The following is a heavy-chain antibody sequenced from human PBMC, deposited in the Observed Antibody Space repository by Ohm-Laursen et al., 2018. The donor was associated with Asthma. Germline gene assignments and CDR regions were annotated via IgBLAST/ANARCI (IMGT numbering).Heavy chain of an antibody. D-gene: IGHD5-12*01. V-gene: IGHV1-18*04. J-gene: IGHJ6*02. CDR2: ISPNSGDT. CDR3: ARDTYSGYDWQLYYYGMDV. CDR1: GYSFTGYF. Sequence: VSSVKVSCKTSGYSFTGYFLHWLRQAPGQGLEWMGRISPNSGDTKYAQKLQGRVTMTTDTSTSTAYMELRSLRSDDTAVYYCARDTYSGYDWQLYYYGMDVWDQGTTVTVSS.